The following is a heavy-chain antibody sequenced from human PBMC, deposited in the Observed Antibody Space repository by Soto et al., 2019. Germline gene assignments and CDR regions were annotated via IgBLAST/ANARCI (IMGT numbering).Heavy chain of an antibody. Sequence: SVKVSCTACGGTFSSYAIGWVRQAPGQGLEWMGGIIPIFGTANYAQKFQGRVTITADESTSTAYMELSSLRSEDTAVYYCARGGYCSGGSCYSWYFDLWGRGTLVTVSS. CDR1: GGTFSSYA. J-gene: IGHJ2*01. D-gene: IGHD2-15*01. CDR3: ARGGYCSGGSCYSWYFDL. CDR2: IIPIFGTA. V-gene: IGHV1-69*01.